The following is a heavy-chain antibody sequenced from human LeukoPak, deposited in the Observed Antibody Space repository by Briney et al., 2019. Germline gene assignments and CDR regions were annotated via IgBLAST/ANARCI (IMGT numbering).Heavy chain of an antibody. D-gene: IGHD1-1*01. Sequence: GGSLRLSCSASGFTFSAHAMYWVRQAPGKGLEYVSGISNNGGSSFYADSVKGRFTISRDNSKSTLYLQMSSLRAEDTAVYYCAKITSVTGGDCWGQGTRLTVSS. J-gene: IGHJ4*02. CDR2: ISNNGGSS. V-gene: IGHV3-64D*09. CDR1: GFTFSAHA. CDR3: AKITSVTGGDC.